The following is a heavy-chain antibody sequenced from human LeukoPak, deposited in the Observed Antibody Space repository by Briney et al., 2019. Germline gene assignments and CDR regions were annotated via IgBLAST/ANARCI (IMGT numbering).Heavy chain of an antibody. CDR2: IMEDGSVQ. CDR1: GFTFSKTW. Sequence: GESLRLSCAASGFTFSKTWMSWVRQAPGKGLEWVACIMEDGSVQKYVDSVRGRFTISRDNARNSLYLQMNSLRVEDTAVYYCAKDRVGGALEFWGQGTLATVS. CDR3: AKDRVGGALEF. J-gene: IGHJ4*02. D-gene: IGHD2-21*01. V-gene: IGHV3-7*01.